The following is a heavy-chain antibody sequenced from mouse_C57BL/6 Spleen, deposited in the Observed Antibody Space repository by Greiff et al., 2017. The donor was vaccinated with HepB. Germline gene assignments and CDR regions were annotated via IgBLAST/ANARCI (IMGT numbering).Heavy chain of an antibody. CDR3: ARSNYDYDVYFDY. J-gene: IGHJ2*01. V-gene: IGHV1-26*01. D-gene: IGHD2-4*01. CDR1: GYTFTDYY. Sequence: VQLQQSGPELVKPGASVKISCKASGYTFTDYYMNWVKQSHGKSLEWIGDINPNNGGTSYNQKFKGKATLTVDKSSSTAYMELRSLTSEDSAVYYCARSNYDYDVYFDYWGQGTTLTVSS. CDR2: INPNNGGT.